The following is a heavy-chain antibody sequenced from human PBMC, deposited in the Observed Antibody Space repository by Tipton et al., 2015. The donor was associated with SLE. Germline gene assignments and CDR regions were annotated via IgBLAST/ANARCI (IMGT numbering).Heavy chain of an antibody. V-gene: IGHV4-59*11. J-gene: IGHJ4*02. CDR2: IYYSGIT. D-gene: IGHD1-1*01. CDR1: GGPLTSHY. CDR3: ARANQLEHGFDY. Sequence: LRLSCTVSGGPLTSHYWNWVRQPPGKGLEWISYIYYSGITNYNPSLKSRVTMSIDTSNNQFSLKLSSVTAADTAVYYCARANQLEHGFDYWGQGTLVTVSS.